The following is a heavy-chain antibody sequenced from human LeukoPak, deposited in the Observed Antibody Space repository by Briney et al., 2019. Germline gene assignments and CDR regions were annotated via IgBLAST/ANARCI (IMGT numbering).Heavy chain of an antibody. CDR3: ARDALVGAGWYYFDY. D-gene: IGHD1-26*01. Sequence: PSETLSLTCTVSGGSISSYYWSWIRQPPGKGLEWIGYIYHNGSTYYNPSLKSRVTISVDRSKNQFSLKLSSVTAADTAVYYCARDALVGAGWYYFDYWGQGTLVTVSS. CDR2: IYHNGST. CDR1: GGSISSYY. V-gene: IGHV4-59*12. J-gene: IGHJ4*02.